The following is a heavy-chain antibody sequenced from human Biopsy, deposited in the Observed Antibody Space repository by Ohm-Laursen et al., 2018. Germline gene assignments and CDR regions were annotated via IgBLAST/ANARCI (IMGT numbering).Heavy chain of an antibody. D-gene: IGHD6-13*01. Sequence: TQTLTLTRSFSGFSLSARRMCVSWIRQAPGKVLEWLARVDWVDYKDYSAFLQTKLSISKDTSNDQVVLTVNNVDPADTATYYCARTPILIVSAGLVYRHRRHLQGMDVWGQGIAVTVS. CDR3: ARTPILIVSAGLVYRHRRHLQGMDV. CDR2: VDWVDYK. CDR1: GFSLSARRMC. J-gene: IGHJ6*02. V-gene: IGHV2-70*11.